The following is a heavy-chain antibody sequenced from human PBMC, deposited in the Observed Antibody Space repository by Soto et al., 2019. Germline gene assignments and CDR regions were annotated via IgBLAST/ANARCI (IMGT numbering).Heavy chain of an antibody. D-gene: IGHD3-10*01. Sequence: VQLLESGGGLVQPGGSLRLSCAASGFTFSSYAMSWVRQAPGKGLEWVSAISGSGGSTYYADSVKGRFTISRDNSKNTLYLQMNSLRAEDTAVYYCAKDRRLWFGESSYGMDVWGQGTTVTVSS. V-gene: IGHV3-23*01. CDR2: ISGSGGST. CDR3: AKDRRLWFGESSYGMDV. J-gene: IGHJ6*02. CDR1: GFTFSSYA.